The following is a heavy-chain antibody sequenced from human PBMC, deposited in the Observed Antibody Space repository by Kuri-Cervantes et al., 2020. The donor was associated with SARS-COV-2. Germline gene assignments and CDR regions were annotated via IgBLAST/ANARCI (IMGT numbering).Heavy chain of an antibody. J-gene: IGHJ4*02. Sequence: SGPTLVKPTQTLTLTCTFSGFSLSTSGVGVGWIRQPPGKALEWLALIYWDDDKRYSQSLKSRLTITKDTSKNQVVLTMTNMDPVDTATYYRAHNQKLDTLFDYWGQGTLVTVSS. V-gene: IGHV2-5*02. CDR1: GFSLSTSGVG. D-gene: IGHD2-15*01. CDR2: IYWDDDK. CDR3: AHNQKLDTLFDY.